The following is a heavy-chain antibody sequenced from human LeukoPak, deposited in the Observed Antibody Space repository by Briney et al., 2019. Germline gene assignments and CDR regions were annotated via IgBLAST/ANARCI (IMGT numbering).Heavy chain of an antibody. Sequence: GGSLRLSCAGSGFSFSSYGMHWVRQAPGKGLEWMAFIRSDGSNKHYADSVKGRFTISRDNSKDTLYLQMDSLTADDTATYYCAKPFYYGSGSYYGNFLHWGQGTLVTVSS. CDR3: AKPFYYGSGSYYGNFLH. CDR2: IRSDGSNK. CDR1: GFSFSSYG. J-gene: IGHJ4*02. D-gene: IGHD3-10*01. V-gene: IGHV3-30*02.